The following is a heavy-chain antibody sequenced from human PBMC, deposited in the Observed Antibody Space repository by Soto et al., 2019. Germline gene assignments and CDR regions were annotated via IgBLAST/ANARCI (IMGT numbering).Heavy chain of an antibody. J-gene: IGHJ4*02. D-gene: IGHD1-1*01. CDR2: ILRGGDRT. CDR1: SLTVRNYD. CDR3: VARSTPRRPDY. V-gene: IGHV3-23*03. Sequence: EVQLLESGGGLVQPGGSLRLSRADSSLTVRNYDVSWVRQAPGKGLEWLSVILRGGDRTYSADDGRGRFTISRDDVRTTLYLQMDSLKVEDTAVYYCVARSTPRRPDYWGQGTLVTVSS.